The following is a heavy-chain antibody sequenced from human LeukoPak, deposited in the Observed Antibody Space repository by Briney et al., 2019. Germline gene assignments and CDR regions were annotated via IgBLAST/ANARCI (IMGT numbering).Heavy chain of an antibody. Sequence: SETLSLTCTVSGGSISKSYWNWIRQPAGKGLEWIGRMYVSGTTNYNPSLRSRVTMSVDTSKNQFSLRLSSVTAADTAVYYCARENYYDSSGYSEGMDVWGQGTTVTVS. J-gene: IGHJ6*02. V-gene: IGHV4-4*07. CDR3: ARENYYDSSGYSEGMDV. CDR1: GGSISKSY. CDR2: MYVSGTT. D-gene: IGHD3-22*01.